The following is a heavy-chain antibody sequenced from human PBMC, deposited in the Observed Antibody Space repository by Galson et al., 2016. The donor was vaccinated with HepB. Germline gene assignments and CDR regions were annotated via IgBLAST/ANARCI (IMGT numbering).Heavy chain of an antibody. CDR3: ARHWGGSSDY. CDR1: GYPFIDYS. CDR2: IHPTSDGT. D-gene: IGHD1-26*01. Sequence: VKVSFKASGYPFIDYSIHWVRQAPGQGLEWMAYIHPTSDGTHYAQKFQGRARVTRDTSITTAYMELSSLTSDDTAVYYCARHWGGSSDYWGQGTLVTVSS. J-gene: IGHJ4*02. V-gene: IGHV1-2*02.